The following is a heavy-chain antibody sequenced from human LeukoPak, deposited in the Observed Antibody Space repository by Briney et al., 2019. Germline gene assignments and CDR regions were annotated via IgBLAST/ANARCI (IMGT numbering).Heavy chain of an antibody. D-gene: IGHD6-13*01. V-gene: IGHV4-59*01. CDR3: ARAPYSSSWYWFDP. Sequence: SETLSLTCTVSGGSISSYYWSWIRKPPGKGLEWIGYIYYSGSTNYNPSLKSRVTISVDTSKNQFSLKLSSVTAADTAVYYCARAPYSSSWYWFDPWGQGTLVTVSS. CDR2: IYYSGST. CDR1: GGSISSYY. J-gene: IGHJ5*02.